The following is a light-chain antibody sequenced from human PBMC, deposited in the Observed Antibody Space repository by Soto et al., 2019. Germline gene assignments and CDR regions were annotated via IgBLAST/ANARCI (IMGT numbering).Light chain of an antibody. J-gene: IGKJ1*01. CDR3: QQYDSYRT. CDR2: DVS. Sequence: QMTQSPSTLSASLGDRVTITCLASQCINNLLAWYQQKPGKAPKFLIYDVSTLESGVPSRFSGSGSGTEFTLTISSLQPEDFATYYCQQYDSYRTFGQGTKVDIK. V-gene: IGKV1-5*01. CDR1: QCINNL.